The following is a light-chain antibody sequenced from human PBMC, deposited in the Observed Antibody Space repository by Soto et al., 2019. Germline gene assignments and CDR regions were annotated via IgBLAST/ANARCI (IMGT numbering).Light chain of an antibody. J-gene: IGLJ1*01. CDR3: SSYTSSYSYV. V-gene: IGLV2-14*01. Sequence: QSVLTQPASVSGSPGQSIAISCTGTSSDVGGYKSVSWYQQDPGKAPKLLIYDVNNRPSGISDRFSGSKSGNTASLTISGLQAEDEADYYCSSYTSSYSYVFGTGTKLTVL. CDR1: SSDVGGYKS. CDR2: DVN.